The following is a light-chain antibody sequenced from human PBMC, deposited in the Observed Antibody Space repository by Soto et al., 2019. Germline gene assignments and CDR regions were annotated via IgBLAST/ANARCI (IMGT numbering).Light chain of an antibody. CDR3: QQYESSMST. Sequence: EIVLTQSPGTLSLSPGERATLSCRASQSVSSIYLAWYQQKPGQAPRLLIYGVSSRAPGIPERFSGSGSGTEFTLTISRLEPEDFAVYYCQQYESSMSTFGQGTKVDIK. V-gene: IGKV3-20*01. CDR1: QSVSSIY. J-gene: IGKJ1*01. CDR2: GVS.